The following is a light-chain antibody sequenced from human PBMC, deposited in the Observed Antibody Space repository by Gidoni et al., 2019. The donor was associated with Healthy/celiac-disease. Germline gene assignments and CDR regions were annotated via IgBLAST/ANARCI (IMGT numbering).Light chain of an antibody. V-gene: IGLV1-44*01. CDR1: SSNIGSNT. CDR3: AAWDDSLRV. Sequence: HSVLTQPPSAAGTPGQRVTISCSGSSSNIGSNTVNWYQQLPGTAPKLLSYSNNQRPSGVPYRFSGSKSVTSASLAISGLQSEDEADYYCAAWDDSLRVFGGGTKLTVL. J-gene: IGLJ3*02. CDR2: SNN.